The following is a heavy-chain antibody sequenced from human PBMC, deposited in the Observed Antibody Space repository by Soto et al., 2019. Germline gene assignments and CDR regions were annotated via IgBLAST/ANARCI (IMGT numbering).Heavy chain of an antibody. CDR1: GFTFSSYA. J-gene: IGHJ4*02. Sequence: GGSLRLSCAASGFTFSSYAMSWVRQAPGKGLEWVSAISGSGGSTYYADSVKGRFTISRDNSKNTLYLQMNSLRAEDTAVYYCAKDLLDSSGYYALRGFFDYWGQGTLVTVSS. CDR3: AKDLLDSSGYYALRGFFDY. V-gene: IGHV3-23*01. CDR2: ISGSGGST. D-gene: IGHD3-22*01.